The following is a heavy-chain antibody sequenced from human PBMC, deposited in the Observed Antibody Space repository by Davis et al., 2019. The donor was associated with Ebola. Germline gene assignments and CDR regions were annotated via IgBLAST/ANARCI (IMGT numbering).Heavy chain of an antibody. CDR1: GYTFTGYY. V-gene: IGHV1-2*02. J-gene: IGHJ3*02. CDR3: ASSGYYSAQDAFDI. D-gene: IGHD3-22*01. Sequence: ASVKVSCEASGYTFTGYYMHWVRQAPGQGLEWMGWINPNSGGTNYAQKFQGRVTMTRNTSISTAYMELSRLRSDDTAVYYCASSGYYSAQDAFDIWGQGTMVTVSS. CDR2: INPNSGGT.